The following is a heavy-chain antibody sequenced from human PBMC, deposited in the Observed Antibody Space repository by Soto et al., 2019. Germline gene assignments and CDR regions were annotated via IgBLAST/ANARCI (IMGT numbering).Heavy chain of an antibody. Sequence: ASVKVSFKASGYTFTSYDINWVRQATGQGLEWMGWMNPNSGNTGYAQKFQGRVTMTRNTSISTAYIELSSLRSEDTAVYYCARRVYYYDSSGSLYYFDYWGQGTLVTVSS. V-gene: IGHV1-8*01. CDR1: GYTFTSYD. D-gene: IGHD3-22*01. CDR2: MNPNSGNT. J-gene: IGHJ4*02. CDR3: ARRVYYYDSSGSLYYFDY.